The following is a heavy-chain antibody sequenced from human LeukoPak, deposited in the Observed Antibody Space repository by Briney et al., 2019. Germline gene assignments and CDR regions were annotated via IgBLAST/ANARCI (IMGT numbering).Heavy chain of an antibody. Sequence: SVTLSLTCTVSGWSIISCCYLWGGMPPPPGEGVVWMGSIYYSGSTYYNPSLKRRLNISVDTSKNQFSLKLSSVTAADTAVYYCARLGTYSSSCGCDYWGERTLVTVSS. CDR2: IYYSGST. V-gene: IGHV4-39*07. CDR3: ARLGTYSSSCGCDY. CDR1: GWSIISCCYL. J-gene: IGHJ4*02. D-gene: IGHD6-13*01.